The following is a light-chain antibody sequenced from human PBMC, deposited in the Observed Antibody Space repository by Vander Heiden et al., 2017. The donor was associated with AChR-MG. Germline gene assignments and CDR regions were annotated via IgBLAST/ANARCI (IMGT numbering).Light chain of an antibody. CDR3: QQYDSSPQIT. J-gene: IGKJ3*01. V-gene: IGKV3-20*01. CDR1: QSISSNY. CDR2: GVS. Sequence: EIVLTQSPGTLSLSPGETATLSCRSSQSISSNYLAWYQQKPGQAPRLLIFGVSSRAAGVPVRFSGSGSGTDFTLTISRLEPEDFAVYYCQQYDSSPQITFGPGTKVDIK.